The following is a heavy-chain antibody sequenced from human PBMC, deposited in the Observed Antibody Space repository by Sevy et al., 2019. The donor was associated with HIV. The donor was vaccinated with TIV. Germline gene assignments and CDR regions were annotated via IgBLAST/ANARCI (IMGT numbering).Heavy chain of an antibody. CDR3: ARTTTMTTSALDY. Sequence: SETLSLTCAVYGGSFSGYYRSWIRQPPGKGLEWIGEINHSGSTNYNPSLKSRVVISLDTSKNHFSVKLSSVTAADTAVYYCARTTTMTTSALDYWGQGTLVTVSS. V-gene: IGHV4-34*01. D-gene: IGHD4-17*01. J-gene: IGHJ4*02. CDR2: INHSGST. CDR1: GGSFSGYY.